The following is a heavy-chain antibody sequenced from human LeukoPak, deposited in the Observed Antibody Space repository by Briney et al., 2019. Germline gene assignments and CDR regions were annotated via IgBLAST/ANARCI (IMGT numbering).Heavy chain of an antibody. CDR2: ISYDGRNK. D-gene: IGHD3-10*01. V-gene: IGHV3-30*04. CDR3: ARDLSSYYGSGH. CDR1: GFTFSSYA. Sequence: GGSLRLSCAASGFTFSSYAMHWVRQAPGKGLEWVAVISYDGRNKYYADSVKGRFTISRDNSKNTLYLQMNSLRAEDTAVYYCARDLSSYYGSGHWGQGTLVTVSS. J-gene: IGHJ4*02.